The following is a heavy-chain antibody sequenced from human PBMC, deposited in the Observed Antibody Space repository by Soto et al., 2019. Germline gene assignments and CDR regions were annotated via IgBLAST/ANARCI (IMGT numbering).Heavy chain of an antibody. J-gene: IGHJ4*02. Sequence: GGSLRLYCVVSGFIPSSYAMSWVRQAPGKGLEWVSGISGSGGATSYADSVKGRFTISRDNSKNTLYLQMNSLSAEDTAIYYCAKDAIMVSSSFNYFDFWGQGALVTVSS. CDR3: AKDAIMVSSSFNYFDF. D-gene: IGHD6-13*01. V-gene: IGHV3-23*01. CDR1: GFIPSSYA. CDR2: ISGSGGAT.